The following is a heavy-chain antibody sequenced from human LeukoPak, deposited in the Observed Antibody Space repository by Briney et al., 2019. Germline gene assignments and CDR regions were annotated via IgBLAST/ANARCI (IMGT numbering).Heavy chain of an antibody. V-gene: IGHV4-34*01. CDR3: ARSYYGGNSVYFDF. CDR2: INHSEST. CDR1: GGSFSDYY. D-gene: IGHD4-23*01. J-gene: IGHJ4*02. Sequence: SETLSLTCDVYGGSFSDYYWSWIRQPPGKGLEWIGEINHSESTNHNPSLESRVTISVDTSKNQFSLKLSSVTAADTAVFYCARSYYGGNSVYFDFWGQGTLVTVSS.